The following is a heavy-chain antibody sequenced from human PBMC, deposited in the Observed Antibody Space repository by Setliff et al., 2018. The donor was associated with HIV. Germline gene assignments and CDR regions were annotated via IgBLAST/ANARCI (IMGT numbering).Heavy chain of an antibody. CDR3: ARVAFWSGSYYYYYYMDV. CDR1: GFTFSSYS. CDR2: ISSSSTHI. Sequence: GGSLRLSCAASGFTFSSYSMNWVRQAPGKGLEWVSSISSSSTHIYYADSVKGRFTISRDNAKNSLYLQMNSLRAEDTAVYYCARVAFWSGSYYYYYYMDVWGKGTTVTVS. V-gene: IGHV3-21*01. D-gene: IGHD3-3*01. J-gene: IGHJ6*03.